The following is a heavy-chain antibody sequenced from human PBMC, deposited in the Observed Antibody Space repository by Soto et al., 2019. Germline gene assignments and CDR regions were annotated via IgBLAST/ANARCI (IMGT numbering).Heavy chain of an antibody. Sequence: GGSLRLSCAASGFTFDDYAMHWVRQAPGKGLEWVSGISWNSGSIGYADSVKGRFTISRDNAKNSLYLQMNSLRAEDTALYYCAKGYYGSGSYLGGPIDYWGQGTLVTVSS. V-gene: IGHV3-9*01. J-gene: IGHJ4*02. CDR1: GFTFDDYA. CDR2: ISWNSGSI. CDR3: AKGYYGSGSYLGGPIDY. D-gene: IGHD3-10*01.